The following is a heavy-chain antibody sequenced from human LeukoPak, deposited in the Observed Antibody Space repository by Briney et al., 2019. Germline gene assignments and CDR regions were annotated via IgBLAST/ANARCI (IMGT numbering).Heavy chain of an antibody. J-gene: IGHJ6*04. Sequence: GRSLSLSCAASGFTFSSYGMHGVRQAPGKGLEWVAVISYDGSNKYYADSVKGRFTISRDNSKNTLYLQMNSLRAEDTAVYYCARECSTNCSYGMDVWGKGTPVTVSS. CDR1: GFTFSSYG. D-gene: IGHD2-2*01. CDR2: ISYDGSNK. V-gene: IGHV3-30*03. CDR3: ARECSTNCSYGMDV.